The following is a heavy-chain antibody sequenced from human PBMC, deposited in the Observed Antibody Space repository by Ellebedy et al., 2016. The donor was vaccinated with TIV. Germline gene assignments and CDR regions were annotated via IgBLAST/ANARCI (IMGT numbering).Heavy chain of an antibody. D-gene: IGHD7-27*01. CDR2: IIPILGTA. V-gene: IGHV1-69*13. Sequence: SVKVSXXASGGTFSSYAISWVRQAPGQGLEWMGGIIPILGTANYAQKFQGRVTITADESTSTAYMELSSLRSEDTAVYYCARRPWDYYYYGMDVWGQGTTVTVSS. J-gene: IGHJ6*02. CDR3: ARRPWDYYYYGMDV. CDR1: GGTFSSYA.